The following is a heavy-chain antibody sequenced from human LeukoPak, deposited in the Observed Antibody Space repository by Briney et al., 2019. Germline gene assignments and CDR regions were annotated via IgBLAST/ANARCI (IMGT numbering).Heavy chain of an antibody. CDR1: GFTFSSYA. Sequence: GSLRLSCTASGFTFSSYAMLWVRQAPSKGLVWVAFMSYDGSTEYYADSVKGRFTISRDNSKNTLYLQMNSLRAEDTAVYYCARAALSVAATWFDFWGQGTLVTVSS. CDR3: ARAALSVAATWFDF. J-gene: IGHJ4*02. V-gene: IGHV3-30-3*01. D-gene: IGHD6-19*01. CDR2: MSYDGSTE.